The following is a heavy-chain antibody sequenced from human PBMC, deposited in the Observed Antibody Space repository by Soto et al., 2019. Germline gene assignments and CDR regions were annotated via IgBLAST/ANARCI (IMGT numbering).Heavy chain of an antibody. Sequence: GGSLRLSCAASGFTFSSYGMHWVRQAPGKGLEWVAVIWYDGSNKYYADSVKGRFTISRDNSKNTLYLQMNSLRAEDTAVYYCARGCANGVCYILDYWGQGTLVTVSS. J-gene: IGHJ4*02. D-gene: IGHD2-8*01. CDR2: IWYDGSNK. CDR3: ARGCANGVCYILDY. V-gene: IGHV3-33*01. CDR1: GFTFSSYG.